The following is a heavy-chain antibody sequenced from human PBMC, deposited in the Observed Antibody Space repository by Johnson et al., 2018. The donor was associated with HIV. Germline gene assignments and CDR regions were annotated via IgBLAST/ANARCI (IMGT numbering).Heavy chain of an antibody. V-gene: IGHV3-30*03. CDR1: GFTFSSYG. Sequence: QVQLVESGGGVVQPGRSLRLSCAASGFTFSSYGMHWVRQAPGKGLEWVAVISYDGSNKYYADSVKGRFTISRDNSKNTLYLQMNSLRAEDTAVYYCARLSSGWYWVWGQGTMVTVSS. CDR3: ARLSSGWYWV. D-gene: IGHD6-19*01. J-gene: IGHJ3*01. CDR2: ISYDGSNK.